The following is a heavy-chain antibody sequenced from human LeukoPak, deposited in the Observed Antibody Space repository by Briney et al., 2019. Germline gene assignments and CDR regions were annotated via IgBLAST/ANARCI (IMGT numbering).Heavy chain of an antibody. J-gene: IGHJ4*02. Sequence: PSETLSLTCTVSGGSISSYYWSWIRQPAGKGLDWIGRIYTSGSTNYNPSLKSRVTMSVDTSKNQFSLKLSSATAADTAVYYCARGRKSIAARPVGYYFDYWGQGTLVTVSS. CDR3: ARGRKSIAARPVGYYFDY. CDR2: IYTSGST. V-gene: IGHV4-4*07. D-gene: IGHD6-6*01. CDR1: GGSISSYY.